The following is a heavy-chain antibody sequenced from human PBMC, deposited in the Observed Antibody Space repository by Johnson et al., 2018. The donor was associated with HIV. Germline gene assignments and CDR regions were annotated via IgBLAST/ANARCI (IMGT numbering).Heavy chain of an antibody. J-gene: IGHJ3*02. CDR2: INWNGGST. CDR1: GFTFDDYG. CDR3: ASLGGSYSLDI. V-gene: IGHV3-20*04. Sequence: VQLVESGGGLVQPGGSLRLSCAASGFTFDDYGMSWVRQAPGKGLEWVSGINWNGGSTGYADSVKGRFTISRDNSKNTLYLQMNSLRAEDTAVYYCASLGGSYSLDIWGQGTMVTVSS. D-gene: IGHD1-26*01.